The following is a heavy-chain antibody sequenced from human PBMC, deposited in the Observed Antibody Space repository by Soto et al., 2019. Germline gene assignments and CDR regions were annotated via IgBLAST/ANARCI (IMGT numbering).Heavy chain of an antibody. CDR2: IYHSGNT. V-gene: IGHV4-59*07. CDR3: ARGGVYGDYDWYFDL. CDR1: GGSIKDNY. D-gene: IGHD4-17*01. J-gene: IGHJ2*01. Sequence: QVQLQEAGPGMVRPSDTLSLTCAVSGGSIKDNYWNWIRQSPGTGLEWIGYIYHSGNTNYNPSLTGRVTLSLDTSNSQVSLKLNSVAAADTAVYYCARGGVYGDYDWYFDLWGHGTLVTVSS.